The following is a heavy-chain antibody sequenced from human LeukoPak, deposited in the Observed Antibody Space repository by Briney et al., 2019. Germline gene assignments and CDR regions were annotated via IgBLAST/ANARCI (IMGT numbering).Heavy chain of an antibody. CDR1: NDSISSGDYY. J-gene: IGHJ3*02. Sequence: SETLSLTCTVSNDSISSGDYYWNWIRQPPGKGLEWIGYIFHRGGTSYNPSLKSRVTTSVDTSRNQFSLKLSSVTAADTAVYYCARHHYDNNGAFDIWGRGTMVTVSS. CDR2: IFHRGGT. CDR3: ARHHYDNNGAFDI. D-gene: IGHD3-22*01. V-gene: IGHV4-30-4*01.